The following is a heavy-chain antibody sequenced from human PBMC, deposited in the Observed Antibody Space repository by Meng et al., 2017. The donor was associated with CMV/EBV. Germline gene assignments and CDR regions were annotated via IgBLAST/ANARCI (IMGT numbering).Heavy chain of an antibody. V-gene: IGHV4-31*03. Sequence: LRLSCTVSGGSISSGCYYWSWIRQHPGKGLEWIGYIYYSGSTYYNPSLKSRVTISVDTSKNQFSLKLSSVTAADTAVYYCARGRIVVVPAAIPGNNWFDPWGQGTLVTVSS. CDR1: GGSISSGCYY. CDR2: IYYSGST. J-gene: IGHJ5*02. D-gene: IGHD2-2*02. CDR3: ARGRIVVVPAAIPGNNWFDP.